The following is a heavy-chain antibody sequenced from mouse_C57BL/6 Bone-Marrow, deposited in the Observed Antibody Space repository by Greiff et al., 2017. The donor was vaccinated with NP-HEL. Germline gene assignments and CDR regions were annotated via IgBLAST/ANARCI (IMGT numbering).Heavy chain of an antibody. CDR3: ARRLLRGWFAY. V-gene: IGHV5-6*01. J-gene: IGHJ3*01. CDR2: ISSGGSYT. D-gene: IGHD2-3*01. Sequence: DVHLVESGGDLVKPGGSLKLSCAASGFTFSSYGMSWVRQTPDKRLEWVATISSGGSYTYYPDSVKGRFTISRDNAKNTLDLQRSSLKAEDTAMYYCARRLLRGWFAYWGQGTLVTVSA. CDR1: GFTFSSYG.